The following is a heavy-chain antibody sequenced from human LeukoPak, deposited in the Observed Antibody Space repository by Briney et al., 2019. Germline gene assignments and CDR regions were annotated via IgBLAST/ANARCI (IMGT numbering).Heavy chain of an antibody. Sequence: EASVKVSCKASGYTFSDYYMHWVRRASGQGLEWMGWINPNSGGTNYAQKFQGRVTMTRDTSISTAYMELSRLRSDDTAVYYCARGDSPIYYYYMDVWGKGTTVTVSS. V-gene: IGHV1-2*02. J-gene: IGHJ6*03. D-gene: IGHD3-22*01. CDR1: GYTFSDYY. CDR3: ARGDSPIYYYYMDV. CDR2: INPNSGGT.